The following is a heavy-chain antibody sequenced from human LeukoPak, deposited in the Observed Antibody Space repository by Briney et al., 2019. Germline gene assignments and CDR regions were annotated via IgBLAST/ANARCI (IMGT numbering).Heavy chain of an antibody. J-gene: IGHJ6*03. CDR2: ISASADSA. Sequence: GGTLRLSCAASGFTFSSYAMSWVRQAPGKGLQWVSTISASADSADYADSVKGRFTISRDNSKSTLYLQINSLRADDTAVYYCAKRIYGDSDIFHYYHYMDVWGKGTTVTVSS. CDR1: GFTFSSYA. D-gene: IGHD4-17*01. V-gene: IGHV3-23*01. CDR3: AKRIYGDSDIFHYYHYMDV.